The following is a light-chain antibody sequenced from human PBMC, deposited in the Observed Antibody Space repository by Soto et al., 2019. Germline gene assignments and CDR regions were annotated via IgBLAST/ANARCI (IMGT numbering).Light chain of an antibody. CDR1: SGHSSYA. CDR3: QIWGTGIVV. Sequence: QSVLTQSPSASASLGASVKLTCTLSSGHSSYAIAWHQQQPEKGPRYLMKLNSDGSHSKGDGIPDRLSGSSSGAERYLTISRLQSEDEAGYYCQIWGTGIVVFGGGTKLTVL. J-gene: IGLJ2*01. CDR2: LNSDGSH. V-gene: IGLV4-69*01.